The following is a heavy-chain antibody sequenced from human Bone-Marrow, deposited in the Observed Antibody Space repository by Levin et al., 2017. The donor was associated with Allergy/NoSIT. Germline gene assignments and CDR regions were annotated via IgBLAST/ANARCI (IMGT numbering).Heavy chain of an antibody. Sequence: SETLSLTCAVYGGSFSGYYWSWIRQPPGKGLEWIGEINHSGSTNYNPSLKSRVTISVDTSKNQFSLKLSSVTAADTAVYYCARGRGSDDGDCSGGSFDWFDPWGQGTLVTVSS. CDR2: INHSGST. CDR1: GGSFSGYY. D-gene: IGHD2-15*01. J-gene: IGHJ5*02. CDR3: ARGRGSDDGDCSGGSFDWFDP. V-gene: IGHV4-34*01.